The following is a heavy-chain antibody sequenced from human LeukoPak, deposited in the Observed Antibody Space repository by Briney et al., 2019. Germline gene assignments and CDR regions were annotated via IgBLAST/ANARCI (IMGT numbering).Heavy chain of an antibody. CDR3: ARLGSTEEFDP. V-gene: IGHV3-64*01. CDR1: GFTFSSYA. D-gene: IGHD3-10*01. J-gene: IGHJ5*02. Sequence: GGSLRLSCAASGFTFSSYAMHWLGQPPGRGREYVSAISSNGGSTYYANSVKGRFTISRDNSKNTLYLQMGSLRAEDMAVYYCARLGSTEEFDPWGQGTLVTVSS. CDR2: ISSNGGST.